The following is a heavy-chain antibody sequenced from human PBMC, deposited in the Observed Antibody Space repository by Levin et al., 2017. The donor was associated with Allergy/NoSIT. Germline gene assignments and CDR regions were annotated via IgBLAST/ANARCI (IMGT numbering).Heavy chain of an antibody. D-gene: IGHD5-12*01. V-gene: IGHV5-51*01. CDR1: GYSFTSYW. J-gene: IGHJ4*02. CDR3: ARTPSSTRLIVAAALDY. Sequence: GESLKISCKGSGYSFTSYWIGWVRQMPGKGLEWMGIIYPGDSDTRYSPSFQGQVTISADKSISTAYLQWSSLKASDTAMYYCARTPSSTRLIVAAALDYWGQGTLVTVSS. CDR2: IYPGDSDT.